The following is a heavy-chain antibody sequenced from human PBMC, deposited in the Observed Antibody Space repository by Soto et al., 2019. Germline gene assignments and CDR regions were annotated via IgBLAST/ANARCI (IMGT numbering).Heavy chain of an antibody. CDR3: ARTYSSSWYPNGGLLFDY. D-gene: IGHD6-13*01. V-gene: IGHV1-69*01. CDR2: IIPIFGTA. Sequence: QVQLVQSGAEVKKPGSSVKVSCKASGGTFSSYAISWVRQAPGQGLEWMGGIIPIFGTANYAQKFQGRVTITADESTSTAYMELSSLRSEDTAVYYCARTYSSSWYPNGGLLFDYCGQGTLVTVSS. J-gene: IGHJ4*02. CDR1: GGTFSSYA.